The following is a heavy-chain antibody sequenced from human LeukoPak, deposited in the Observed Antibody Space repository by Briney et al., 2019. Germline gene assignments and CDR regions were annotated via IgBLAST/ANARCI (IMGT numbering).Heavy chain of an antibody. V-gene: IGHV4-59*01. CDR1: GGSISSYY. Sequence: PSETLSLTCTVSGGSISSYYWSWIRQPPGKGLEWIGYIYYSGSTNYNPSLKSRVTISVDTSKNQFSLKLSSVTAADTAVYYCARAEYSSSHDAFDIWGQGTMVTVSS. D-gene: IGHD6-6*01. CDR2: IYYSGST. J-gene: IGHJ3*02. CDR3: ARAEYSSSHDAFDI.